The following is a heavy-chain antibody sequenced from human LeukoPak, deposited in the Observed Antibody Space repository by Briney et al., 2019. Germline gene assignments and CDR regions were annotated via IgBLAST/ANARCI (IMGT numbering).Heavy chain of an antibody. CDR1: GYSISSGYY. CDR2: IYHSGST. V-gene: IGHV4-38-2*02. J-gene: IGHJ5*02. D-gene: IGHD1-14*01. Sequence: KPSETLSLTCTVPGYSISSGYYWGWIRQPPGKGLEWIGSIYHSGSTYYNPSLKSRVTISVDTSKNQFSLKLSSVTAADTAVYYCARDNHSAASVDPWGQGTLVTVSS. CDR3: ARDNHSAASVDP.